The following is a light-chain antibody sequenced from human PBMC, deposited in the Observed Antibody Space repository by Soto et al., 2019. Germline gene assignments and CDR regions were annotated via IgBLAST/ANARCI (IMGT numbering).Light chain of an antibody. J-gene: IGLJ1*01. Sequence: QSALPQPASVSGSPGQSSSLSCTGTSSDVGGYDYVSWYQQPPGKAPKLIIYDVSDRPSGVSSRFSGSKSGNTASLTISGLQDEDEADYYCISYSSSSTYGFGTGTKVTV. V-gene: IGLV2-14*01. CDR2: DVS. CDR1: SSDVGGYDY. CDR3: ISYSSSSTYG.